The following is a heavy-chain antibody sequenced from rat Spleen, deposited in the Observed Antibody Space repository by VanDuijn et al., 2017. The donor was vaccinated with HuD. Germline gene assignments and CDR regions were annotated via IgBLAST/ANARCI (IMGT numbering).Heavy chain of an antibody. CDR1: GFTFNNYW. V-gene: IGHV5-29*01. Sequence: EVQLVESGGGLVQPGRSLKLSCVASGFTFNNYWMTWIRQAPTKGLEWVATISSDGSTTYYRDSVKGRFTISRDKAKRILFLQMDSLRSDDTATYYCARRHYGGGIDWGQGVMVTVSS. J-gene: IGHJ2*01. CDR3: ARRHYGGGID. D-gene: IGHD1-11*01. CDR2: ISSDGSTT.